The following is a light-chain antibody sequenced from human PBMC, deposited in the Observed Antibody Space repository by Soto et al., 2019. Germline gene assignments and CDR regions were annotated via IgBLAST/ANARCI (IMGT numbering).Light chain of an antibody. V-gene: IGKV1-5*01. CDR2: DAS. Sequence: DIQMTQSPSTLSASVGDRVTITCRASQSISSRLAWYQEKPGKAPNLLIYDASSLESGVPSRFSGSGSGTEFTLNISSLQPDDFGSYYCQQYNTYSVTFGGGTKVEFK. CDR1: QSISSR. CDR3: QQYNTYSVT. J-gene: IGKJ4*01.